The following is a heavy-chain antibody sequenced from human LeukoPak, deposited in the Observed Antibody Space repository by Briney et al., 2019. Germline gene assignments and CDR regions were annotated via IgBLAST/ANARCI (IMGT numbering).Heavy chain of an antibody. CDR3: ARDFQDAFDI. CDR1: GFTVSTKY. V-gene: IGHV3-53*01. J-gene: IGHJ3*02. CDR2: IYSGGST. Sequence: GSLRLSCVASGFTVSTKYMSWVRQAPGKGLEWVSVIYSGGSTYYADSVKGRFTISRDNSKNTLYLQMNSLRTEDTAMYYCARDFQDAFDIWGQGTMVTVSS.